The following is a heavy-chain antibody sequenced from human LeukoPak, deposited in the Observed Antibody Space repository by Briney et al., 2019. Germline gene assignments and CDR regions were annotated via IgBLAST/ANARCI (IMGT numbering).Heavy chain of an antibody. CDR3: ATDTRPEWSYAFDI. J-gene: IGHJ3*02. D-gene: IGHD2-8*01. Sequence: ASVKVSCKVSGYTLTELSMHWVRQAPGKGLEWMGGFDPEDGETIYAQKFQGRVTMTEDTSTDTAYMELSSLRSEDTAVYYCATDTRPEWSYAFDIWGQGTMVTVSS. CDR1: GYTLTELS. CDR2: FDPEDGET. V-gene: IGHV1-24*01.